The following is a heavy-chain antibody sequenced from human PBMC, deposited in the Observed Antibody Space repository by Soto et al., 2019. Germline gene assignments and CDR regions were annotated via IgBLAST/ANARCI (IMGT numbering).Heavy chain of an antibody. Sequence: FSSYWMHWVRQAPGKGLVWVSRINSDGSSTNYADSVKGRFTISRDNAKNTLYLQMNSLRAEDTAVYYCAREGYSYGYGYYYYNGMDVWGQGTTVTVSS. J-gene: IGHJ6*02. CDR2: INSDGSST. V-gene: IGHV3-74*01. CDR3: AREGYSYGYGYYYYNGMDV. D-gene: IGHD5-18*01. CDR1: FSSYW.